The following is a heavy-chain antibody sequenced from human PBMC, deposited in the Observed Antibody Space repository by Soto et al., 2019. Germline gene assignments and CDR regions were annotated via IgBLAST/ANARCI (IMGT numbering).Heavy chain of an antibody. D-gene: IGHD3-10*01. CDR3: ARRYGGAFDI. CDR2: IYCSGST. V-gene: IGHV4-59*08. CDR1: GGSISSYY. Sequence: QVQLQESGPGLVKPSETLSLTCTVSGGSISSYYWSWIRQPPGKGLEWIGYIYCSGSTNYNPSLKSRVTISVDTSKNQFSLKLSSVTAADTAVYYCARRYGGAFDIWGQGTMVTVSS. J-gene: IGHJ3*02.